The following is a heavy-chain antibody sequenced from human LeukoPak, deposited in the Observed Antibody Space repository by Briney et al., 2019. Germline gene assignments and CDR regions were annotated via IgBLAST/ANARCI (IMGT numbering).Heavy chain of an antibody. CDR1: GFTFSSYV. J-gene: IGHJ5*02. CDR2: ISGDSGKI. D-gene: IGHD2-2*01. Sequence: PGGSLRLSCAASGFTFSSYVMSWVRQAPGKGLEWVSAISGDSGKIYYADSVKGRFTISRDNSKNTLFLQMNSLRAEDTAVYYCAKDRKVVPAASFDPWGQGTLVTVSS. V-gene: IGHV3-23*01. CDR3: AKDRKVVPAASFDP.